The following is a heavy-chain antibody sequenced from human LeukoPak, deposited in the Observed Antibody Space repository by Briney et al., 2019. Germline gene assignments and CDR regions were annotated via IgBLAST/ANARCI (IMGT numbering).Heavy chain of an antibody. CDR3: TRLRSYSSGWYGAFYYYGMDV. CDR2: IRSKAYGGTT. CDR1: GFTFSSYG. Sequence: GGSLRLSCAASGFTFSSYGMHWVRQAPGKGLEWVGFIRSKAYGGTTEYAASVKGRFTISRDDSKSIAYLQMNSLKAEDTAVYYCTRLRSYSSGWYGAFYYYGMDVWGQGTTVTVSS. D-gene: IGHD6-19*01. V-gene: IGHV3-49*04. J-gene: IGHJ6*02.